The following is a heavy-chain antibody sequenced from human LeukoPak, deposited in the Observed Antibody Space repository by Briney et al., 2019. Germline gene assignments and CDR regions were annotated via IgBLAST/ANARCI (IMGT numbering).Heavy chain of an antibody. Sequence: PSETLSLTCTVSGGSIISYYWSWMRQPPGKGLEWIGYIYYSGSTNYNPSLKSRVTISVDTSKNQFSLKLSSVTAADTAVYYCARVWGNDSSGYAIDYWGQGTLVTVSS. V-gene: IGHV4-59*08. D-gene: IGHD3-22*01. CDR2: IYYSGST. CDR3: ARVWGNDSSGYAIDY. CDR1: GGSIISYY. J-gene: IGHJ4*02.